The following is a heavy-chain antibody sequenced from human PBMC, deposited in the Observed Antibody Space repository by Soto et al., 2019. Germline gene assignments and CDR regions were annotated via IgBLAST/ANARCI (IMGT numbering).Heavy chain of an antibody. CDR3: GSFSEL. J-gene: IGHJ2*01. CDR1: GLDLSGYW. Sequence: GVSLRLSCAASGLDLSGYWMHWVRQAPGQGLMWVSGIKNDGSDTYYADSVKGRFTGCRDNAKNTGYLQMNSLRAEETALYYSGSFSELWGRGTLVTVSS. CDR2: IKNDGSDT. V-gene: IGHV3-74*01.